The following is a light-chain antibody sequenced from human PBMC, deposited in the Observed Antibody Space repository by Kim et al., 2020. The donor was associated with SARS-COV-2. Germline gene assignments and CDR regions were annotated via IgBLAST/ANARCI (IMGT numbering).Light chain of an antibody. CDR3: SSYTTSTTWV. Sequence: GQSITISCTGTSSDIGTYNSVACFQQFPGRVPKLIIYDVRSRPSGVSSRFSGSKSGDTASLTISGLQAEDEADYYCSSYTTSTTWVFGGGTQLTVL. CDR2: DVR. J-gene: IGLJ3*02. CDR1: SSDIGTYNS. V-gene: IGLV2-14*03.